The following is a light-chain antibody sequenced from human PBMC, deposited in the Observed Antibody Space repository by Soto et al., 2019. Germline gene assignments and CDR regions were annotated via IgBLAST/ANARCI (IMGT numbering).Light chain of an antibody. CDR3: QQYDSSPRT. CDR2: GAS. V-gene: IGKV3-15*01. J-gene: IGKJ1*01. CDR1: QNISTN. Sequence: DIVISLSPATLSVSPGERATLSCRASQNISTNVAWYQQKPGQAPRLLIYGASTRATGVPARFSGSGSGTDFTLTINRLEPEDFAVYYCQQYDSSPRTFGQGTKVDIK.